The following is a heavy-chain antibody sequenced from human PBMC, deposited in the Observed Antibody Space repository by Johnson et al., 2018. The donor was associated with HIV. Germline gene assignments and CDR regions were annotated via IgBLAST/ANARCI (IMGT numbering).Heavy chain of an antibody. CDR1: GFTFSSYG. Sequence: VQLVESGGGVVQPGGSLRLSCAASGFTFSSYGMHWVRQAPGKGLEWVAFIRYDGSNKYYADSVKGRFTISRDNAKRSLSLQMNSLRADDTAVYYCASEVEYSTLGGVWGQGTVVTVSS. J-gene: IGHJ3*01. CDR2: IRYDGSNK. CDR3: ASEVEYSTLGGV. V-gene: IGHV3-30*02. D-gene: IGHD6-6*01.